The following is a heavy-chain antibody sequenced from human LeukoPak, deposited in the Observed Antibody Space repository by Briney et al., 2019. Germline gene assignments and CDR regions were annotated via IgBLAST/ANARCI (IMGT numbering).Heavy chain of an antibody. CDR1: GFTFSSYG. J-gene: IGHJ4*02. Sequence: GGSLRLSCAASGFTFSSYGMHWVRQAPGKGLEWVAFIWYDGNDKYYADSVKGRFTISRDSSKNTLYLQMNSLRAEDTAVYYCANDPLQYGSGSYYFDYWGQGTLVTVSS. V-gene: IGHV3-30*02. D-gene: IGHD3-10*01. CDR3: ANDPLQYGSGSYYFDY. CDR2: IWYDGNDK.